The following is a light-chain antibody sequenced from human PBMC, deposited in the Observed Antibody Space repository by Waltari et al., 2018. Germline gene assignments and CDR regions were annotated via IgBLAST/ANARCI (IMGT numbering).Light chain of an antibody. CDR2: SAS. V-gene: IGKV1-39*01. CDR3: HQSYSLPHT. J-gene: IGKJ2*01. CDR1: HNVGNY. Sequence: DIRITQSPSSLSASGGDRVTINCRASHNVGNYLSWYQQRPGTAPRLLMHSASTLQPGVPSRCDGSGSGTAFTLTITDLQPEDSATYYCHQSYSLPHTFGQGTKLEIQ.